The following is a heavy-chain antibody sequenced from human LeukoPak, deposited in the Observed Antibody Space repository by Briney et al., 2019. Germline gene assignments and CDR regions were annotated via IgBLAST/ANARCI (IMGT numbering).Heavy chain of an antibody. J-gene: IGHJ4*02. D-gene: IGHD2-21*02. V-gene: IGHV1-8*02. CDR3: ARGPTYCGGDCYTL. CDR2: MNPNSGNT. CDR1: GYTFTSYD. Sequence: GASVKVSCKASGYTFTSYDINWVRQATGQGLEWMGWMNPNSGNTGYAQKFQGRVTMTRNTSISTAYMELSSVRSDDTAVYYCARGPTYCGGDCYTLWGQGTLVTVSS.